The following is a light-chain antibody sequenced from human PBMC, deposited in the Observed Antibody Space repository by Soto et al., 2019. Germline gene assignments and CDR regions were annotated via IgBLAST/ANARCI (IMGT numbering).Light chain of an antibody. CDR2: KDS. CDR1: ALPKQY. J-gene: IGLJ2*01. V-gene: IGLV3-25*03. CDR3: QSADSSGNSYVV. Sequence: SYELTQPPSVSVSPGQTARITCSGDALPKQYAYWYQQQPGQAPVLVIYKDSERRTGIPERLSRSSSWTTVTLPIRGVQAEDDDDDYCQSADSSGNSYVVFGGGTKLTVL.